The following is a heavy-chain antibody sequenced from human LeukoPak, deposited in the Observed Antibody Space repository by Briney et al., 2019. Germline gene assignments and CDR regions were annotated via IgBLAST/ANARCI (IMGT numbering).Heavy chain of an antibody. CDR1: GGSFSGYY. D-gene: IGHD3-22*01. J-gene: IGHJ4*02. Sequence: SETLSLTCAVYGGSFSGYYWSWIRQPPGKGLEYIGYRSYDGRTDYNPSLQSRASISLDTSKNQFSLKLTSVTAADSGIYYCARDRSSGYYDYWGQGILVTVST. CDR3: ARDRSSGYYDY. V-gene: IGHV4-59*01. CDR2: RSYDGRT.